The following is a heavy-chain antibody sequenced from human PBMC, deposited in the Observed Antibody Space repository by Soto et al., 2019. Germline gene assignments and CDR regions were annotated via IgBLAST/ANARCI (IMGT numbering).Heavy chain of an antibody. J-gene: IGHJ4*02. D-gene: IGHD3-3*01. CDR1: GYTFTSYY. Sequence: ASVKVSCKASGYTFTSYYMQWVRQAPGQGLEWMGIINPSGGSTSYAQKFQGRVTMTRDTSTSTVYMELSSLRSEDTAVYYCARDRSFHTTSGFFDYQGQGTVVTVPS. CDR3: ARDRSFHTTSGFFDY. CDR2: INPSGGST. V-gene: IGHV1-46*01.